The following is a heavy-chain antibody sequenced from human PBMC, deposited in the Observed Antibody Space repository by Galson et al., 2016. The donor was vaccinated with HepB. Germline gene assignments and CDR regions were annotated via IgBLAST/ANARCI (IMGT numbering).Heavy chain of an antibody. Sequence: SLRLSCAASGFTFSSYGMHWVRQAPGKGQEWVAVASYDGSNNYYPDSVKDRFTVSRDNSKNTLYLQMNSLRTEDTAVYYWARDANLAYCRGDCCWFDYWGPGTLVTVSS. CDR1: GFTFSSYG. CDR3: ARDANLAYCRGDCCWFDY. CDR2: ASYDGSNN. J-gene: IGHJ4*02. V-gene: IGHV3-30-3*01. D-gene: IGHD2-21*02.